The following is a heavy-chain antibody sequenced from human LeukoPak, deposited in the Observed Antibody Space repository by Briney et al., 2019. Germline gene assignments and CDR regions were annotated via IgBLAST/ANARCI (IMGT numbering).Heavy chain of an antibody. V-gene: IGHV1-46*01. J-gene: IGHJ6*03. CDR1: GYTFTSYY. D-gene: IGHD3-10*01. CDR3: AREGSVRGYYYMDV. CDR2: INPSGGST. Sequence: ASVKVSCKASGYTFTSYYIHWVRQAPGQGLEWMGLINPSGGSTNYAQKFQGRVTITRNTSISTAYMELSSLRSEDTAVYYCAREGSVRGYYYMDVWGKGTTVTISS.